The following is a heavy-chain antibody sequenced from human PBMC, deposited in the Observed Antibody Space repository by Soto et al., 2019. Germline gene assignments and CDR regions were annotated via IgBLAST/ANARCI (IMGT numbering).Heavy chain of an antibody. Sequence: EVQLVESGGGLVQPGGSLRLSCAASGFTFSSYWMHWVRQAPGKGLVWVSRADYDASTTNYADSVKGRFPISRDNAKNTLYLQMNSLTAEDTAIYYCARVARGAWGVFENWGQGTLVTVSS. V-gene: IGHV3-74*01. D-gene: IGHD3-16*01. CDR2: ADYDASTT. CDR3: ARVARGAWGVFEN. J-gene: IGHJ4*02. CDR1: GFTFSSYW.